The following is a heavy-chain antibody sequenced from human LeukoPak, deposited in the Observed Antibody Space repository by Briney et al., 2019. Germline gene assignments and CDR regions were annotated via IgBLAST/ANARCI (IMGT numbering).Heavy chain of an antibody. Sequence: SSQTLSLTCTVSGGSISSGDYYWSWIRQPPGKGLEWIGYIYYSGSTYYNPSLKSRVTISVDTSKNQFSLKLSSVTAADTAVYYCARAPRSIGYYGMDVWGKGTTVTVSS. V-gene: IGHV4-30-4*01. CDR3: ARAPRSIGYYGMDV. CDR1: GGSISSGDYY. D-gene: IGHD2-15*01. CDR2: IYYSGST. J-gene: IGHJ6*04.